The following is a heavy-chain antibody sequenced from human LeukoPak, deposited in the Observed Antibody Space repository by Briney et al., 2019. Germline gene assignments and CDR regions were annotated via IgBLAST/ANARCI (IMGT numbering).Heavy chain of an antibody. D-gene: IGHD3-22*01. V-gene: IGHV3-48*03. CDR2: ISSPGTT. J-gene: IGHJ4*02. Sequence: GGSLRLSCAASGFTLSNYEMNWVRQAPGKGLEWVSYISSPGTTFYADSVKGRFTVSRDNAKNSLYLQMNSLRAEDTAVYYCAREFRDSSGYYPIDYWGQGILVTVSS. CDR1: GFTLSNYE. CDR3: AREFRDSSGYYPIDY.